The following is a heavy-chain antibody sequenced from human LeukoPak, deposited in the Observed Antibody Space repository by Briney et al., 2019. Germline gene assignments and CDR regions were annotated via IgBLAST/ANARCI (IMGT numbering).Heavy chain of an antibody. CDR2: INHSGST. CDR3: ARVRYYDSSGYRD. V-gene: IGHV4-34*01. J-gene: IGHJ4*02. D-gene: IGHD3-22*01. CDR1: GGSFSGYY. Sequence: SETLSLTCAVYGGSFSGYYWSWIRQPPGKGLEWIGEINHSGSTNYNPSLKSRVTISVDTSKNQSSLKLSSVTAADTAVYYCARVRYYDSSGYRDWGQGTLVTVSS.